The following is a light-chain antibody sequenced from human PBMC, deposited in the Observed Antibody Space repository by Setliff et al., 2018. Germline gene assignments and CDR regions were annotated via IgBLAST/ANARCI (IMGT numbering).Light chain of an antibody. CDR3: TFYSGSNNLF. CDR1: GGLVGGCNY. V-gene: IGLV2-8*01. CDR2: EVT. J-gene: IGLJ1*01. Sequence: QSALTQPPSASGSPGQSVTISCTGTGGLVGGCNYVSWYQQHPGKAPRLIIYEVTKRPSGVPDRSSGSNSGNTASLTVSGLQAEDEADYYCTFYSGSNNLFFGSGTKGTVL.